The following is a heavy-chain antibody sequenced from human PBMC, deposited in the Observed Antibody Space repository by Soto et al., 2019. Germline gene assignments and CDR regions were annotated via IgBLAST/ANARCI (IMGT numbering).Heavy chain of an antibody. CDR3: ASDTGTSIHN. Sequence: TSETLSLTCTVTGGHVSTESYYWSWLRQSPGKGLEWIGYVFYTGTTNYNPSLKSRVTVSVDTSKNQFSLTLSAMTAADTAVYFCASDTGTSIHNWGPGILVTVS. J-gene: IGHJ4*02. CDR1: GGHVSTESYY. CDR2: VFYTGTT. D-gene: IGHD2-21*01. V-gene: IGHV4-61*01.